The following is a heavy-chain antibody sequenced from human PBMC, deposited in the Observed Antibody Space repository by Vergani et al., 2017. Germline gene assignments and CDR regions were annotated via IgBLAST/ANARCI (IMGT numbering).Heavy chain of an antibody. Sequence: QVHLQQWGTGLLKPSETLSLTCAVYGGSLSGYYWSWIRLAPGKGLEWIGEINHSGTINYNPTLKSPFNVSIDTSRDHFSLKLRSVSAADTAVYFCARRAERWETLLRGDFDVWGQGTFVTVSP. CDR3: ARRAERWETLLRGDFDV. D-gene: IGHD1-26*01. V-gene: IGHV4-34*01. CDR1: GGSLSGYY. CDR2: INHSGTI. J-gene: IGHJ3*01.